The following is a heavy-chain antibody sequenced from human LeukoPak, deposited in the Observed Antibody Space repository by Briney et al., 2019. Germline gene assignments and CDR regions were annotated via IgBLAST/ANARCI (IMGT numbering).Heavy chain of an antibody. V-gene: IGHV4-38-2*02. D-gene: IGHD3-22*01. CDR3: ARVVEVGVLDY. CDR1: GYSISSGYY. Sequence: NASETLSLTCTVSGYSISSGYYWGWIRQPPGKWLEWIGSIYHSGSTYYNPSLKSRVTISVDTSKNQFSLKLSSVTAADTAVYYCARVVEVGVLDYWGQGTLVTVSS. CDR2: IYHSGST. J-gene: IGHJ4*02.